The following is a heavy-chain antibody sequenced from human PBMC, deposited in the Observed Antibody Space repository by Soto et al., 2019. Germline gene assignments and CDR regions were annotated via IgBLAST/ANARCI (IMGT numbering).Heavy chain of an antibody. CDR1: GYTFTSYD. J-gene: IGHJ4*02. D-gene: IGHD3-22*01. Sequence: ASVKVSCKASGYTFTSYDINWVRQATGQGLEWMGWMNPNSGNTGYAQKFQGRVTMTRNTSISTAYMELSSLRSEDTAAYYCARRDYDSRSIDYWGQGTLVTVSS. V-gene: IGHV1-8*01. CDR3: ARRDYDSRSIDY. CDR2: MNPNSGNT.